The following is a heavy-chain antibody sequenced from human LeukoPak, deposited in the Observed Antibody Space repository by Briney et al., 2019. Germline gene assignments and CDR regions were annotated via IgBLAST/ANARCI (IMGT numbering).Heavy chain of an antibody. CDR3: AKGVRYSSGPFDY. Sequence: GGSLRLSCAASGFTFSNYAMTWDRQAPGKGLEWVSAISGSGGSTYYADSVKGRFTISRDNSKNTLYLQMNSLRAEDTAVYYCAKGVRYSSGPFDYWGQGTLVTVSS. CDR1: GFTFSNYA. V-gene: IGHV3-23*01. CDR2: ISGSGGST. D-gene: IGHD6-19*01. J-gene: IGHJ4*02.